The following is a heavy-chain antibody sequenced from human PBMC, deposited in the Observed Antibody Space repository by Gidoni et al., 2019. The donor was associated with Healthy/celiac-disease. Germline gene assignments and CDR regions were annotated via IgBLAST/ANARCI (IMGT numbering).Heavy chain of an antibody. Sequence: VQPLESGGGLVQPGGSLRRSCDASGCTLSSPAMSWVRQAQGKGLGWVSAIRGSGGSTYYADSVKGRFTISRDNSKNTLYLQMNSLRAEDTAVYYCARYNGIAGIYYYCGMDVWGQGTTVTVSS. J-gene: IGHJ6*02. V-gene: IGHV3-23*01. CDR1: GCTLSSPA. CDR2: IRGSGGST. CDR3: ARYNGIAGIYYYCGMDV. D-gene: IGHD1-20*01.